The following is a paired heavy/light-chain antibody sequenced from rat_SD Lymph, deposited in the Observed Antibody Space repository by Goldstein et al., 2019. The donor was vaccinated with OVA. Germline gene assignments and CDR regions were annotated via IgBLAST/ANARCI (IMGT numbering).Light chain of an antibody. CDR3: LQYKHNPWT. Sequence: TVMTQSPTSMFISVGDRVTMNCKASQNVGTNVDWFQQKAGQSPKLLIYGASHRYTGVPDRFTGTGSGIDFTLTISNMQAEDLTVYYCLQYKHNPWTFGGGTKLELK. V-gene: IGKV6S11*01. CDR1: QNVGTN. J-gene: IGKJ1*01. CDR2: GAS.
Heavy chain of an antibody. J-gene: IGHJ2*01. CDR2: VWSDGVT. CDR3: ARNAPFVYSTEDYARPGGFDY. D-gene: IGHD1-6*01. V-gene: IGHV2S18*01. CDR1: GFSLTSYS. Sequence: VQLKESGPGLVQPSQTLSLTCTVSGFSLTSYSVHWVRQRSGRSLEWMGRVWSDGVTSYNSAFTSRLSINRATSESQVFLKMNSLQTEDTGTYYCARNAPFVYSTEDYARPGGFDYWGQGVMVTVSS.